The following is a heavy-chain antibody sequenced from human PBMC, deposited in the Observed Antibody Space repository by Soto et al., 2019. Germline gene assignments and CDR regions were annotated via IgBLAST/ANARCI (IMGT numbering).Heavy chain of an antibody. CDR3: AREAYDILTGYYSSAFDI. D-gene: IGHD3-9*01. J-gene: IGHJ3*02. CDR1: GYTFTSYA. V-gene: IGHV1-3*01. Sequence: QVQLVQSGAEVKKPGASVKVSCKASGYTFTSYAMHWVRQAPGQRLEWMGWINAGNGNTKYSQKFQGRVNITRDTSASRAYMELSSLRSEDTAVYYCAREAYDILTGYYSSAFDIWGQGTMVTGSS. CDR2: INAGNGNT.